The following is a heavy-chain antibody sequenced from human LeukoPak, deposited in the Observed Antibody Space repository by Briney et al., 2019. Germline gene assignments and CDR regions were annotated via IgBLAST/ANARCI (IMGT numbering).Heavy chain of an antibody. V-gene: IGHV5-51*01. Sequence: GASLIISCKGSGYNSFSNYWIAWVRQMPGKGPEWMGVIYPGDCETKYSPSFEGQVSFSVDRSISTAYLQWSSLQASDTAIYYCARPGTPYYYNYMDVWGKGTTVTVSS. CDR1: GYNSFSNYW. CDR3: ARPGTPYYYNYMDV. CDR2: IYPGDCET. J-gene: IGHJ6*03.